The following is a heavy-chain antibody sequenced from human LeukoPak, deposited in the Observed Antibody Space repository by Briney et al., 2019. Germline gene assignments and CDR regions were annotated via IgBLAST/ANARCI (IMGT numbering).Heavy chain of an antibody. Sequence: ASVRVSCKESGYTFTSHYMHWVRQAPGQWLEWMGVSNPSGGSTSCAQKFQGRVTMTRDTSTSTVYMELSSLRSEDTAVYYCASPYYDILTGYYSGLGYWGQGTLVTVSS. V-gene: IGHV1-46*01. CDR2: SNPSGGST. J-gene: IGHJ4*02. CDR1: GYTFTSHY. D-gene: IGHD3-9*01. CDR3: ASPYYDILTGYYSGLGY.